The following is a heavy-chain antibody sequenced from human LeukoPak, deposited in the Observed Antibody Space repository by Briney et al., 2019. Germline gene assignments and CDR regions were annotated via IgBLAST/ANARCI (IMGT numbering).Heavy chain of an antibody. Sequence: SETLSLTCAVYGGSFSGYYWSWIRQPPGKGLEWIGEINHSGSTNYNLSLKSRVTISVDTSKNQFSLKLSSVTAADTAVYYCARNFPGSHYYYYYMDVWGKGTTVTVSS. V-gene: IGHV4-34*01. D-gene: IGHD3-10*01. CDR1: GGSFSGYY. J-gene: IGHJ6*03. CDR2: INHSGST. CDR3: ARNFPGSHYYYYYMDV.